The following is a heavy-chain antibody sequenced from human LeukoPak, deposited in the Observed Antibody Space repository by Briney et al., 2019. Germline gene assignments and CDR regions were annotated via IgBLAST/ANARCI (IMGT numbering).Heavy chain of an antibody. CDR3: AKDPSTYYDFWSGYIDY. Sequence: GGSLRLSCAVSGFTFSSYGMHWVRLAPGKGLEWVAFIRYDGSNKYYADSVKGRFTISRDNSKNTLYLQMNSLRAEDTAVYYCAKDPSTYYDFWSGYIDYWGQGTLVTVSS. D-gene: IGHD3-3*01. CDR1: GFTFSSYG. V-gene: IGHV3-30*02. J-gene: IGHJ4*02. CDR2: IRYDGSNK.